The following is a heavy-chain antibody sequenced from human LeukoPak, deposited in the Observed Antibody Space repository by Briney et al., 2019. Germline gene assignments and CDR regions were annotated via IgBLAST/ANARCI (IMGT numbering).Heavy chain of an antibody. CDR1: GFTFSDHY. V-gene: IGHV3-72*01. Sequence: PGGSLRLSYAASGFTFSDHYLDWVRQAPGKGLEWVGRIRNRVDSYATEYAASVKGRFSISRDDSKNSLYLQMNSLKIEDTAVYFCARGHSGTSDRLDPWGQGALVTVSS. CDR2: IRNRVDSYAT. J-gene: IGHJ5*02. CDR3: ARGHSGTSDRLDP. D-gene: IGHD1-26*01.